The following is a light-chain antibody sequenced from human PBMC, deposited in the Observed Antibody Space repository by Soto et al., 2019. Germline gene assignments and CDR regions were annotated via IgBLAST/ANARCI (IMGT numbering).Light chain of an antibody. Sequence: QSVLTQPASVSGSPGQSITISCTGTSSDVGSYNLVSWYQQHPGKAPKLMIYEGSKRPSGVSNRFSGSKSGNTASLTISGLQAEDEADYYCCSYAGSSTFLFGTGNKVTV. V-gene: IGLV2-23*01. J-gene: IGLJ1*01. CDR2: EGS. CDR3: CSYAGSSTFL. CDR1: SSDVGSYNL.